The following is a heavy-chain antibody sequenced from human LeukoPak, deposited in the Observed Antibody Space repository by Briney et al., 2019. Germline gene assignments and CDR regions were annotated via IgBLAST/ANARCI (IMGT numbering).Heavy chain of an antibody. CDR3: ARAGGYYYDSSDGWYFDL. CDR2: INPSGGST. D-gene: IGHD3-22*01. CDR1: GYTFTSYY. J-gene: IGHJ2*01. Sequence: ASVKVSCKASGYTFTSYYMHWVRQAPGQGLEWMGIINPSGGSTRYAQKFQGRVTMTRDTSTSTVYMELSSLRSEDTAVYYCARAGGYYYDSSDGWYFDLWGRGTLVTVSS. V-gene: IGHV1-46*01.